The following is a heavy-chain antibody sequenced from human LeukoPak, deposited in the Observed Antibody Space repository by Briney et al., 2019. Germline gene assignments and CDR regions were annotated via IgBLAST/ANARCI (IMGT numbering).Heavy chain of an antibody. V-gene: IGHV3-21*01. J-gene: IGHJ4*02. CDR2: ISSSSSYI. D-gene: IGHD6-19*01. Sequence: PGGSLRLSCAASGFTFSSYSMNWVRQAPGKGLEWVSSISSSSSYIYYADSVKGRSTISRDNAKNSLYLQMNSLRAEDTAVYYCARGGIAVAGYPTGYWGQGTLVTVSS. CDR3: ARGGIAVAGYPTGY. CDR1: GFTFSSYS.